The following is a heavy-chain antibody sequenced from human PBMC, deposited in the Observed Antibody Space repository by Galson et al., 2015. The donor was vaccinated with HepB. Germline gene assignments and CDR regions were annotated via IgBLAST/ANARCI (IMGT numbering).Heavy chain of an antibody. J-gene: IGHJ6*02. V-gene: IGHV3-30*18. CDR3: AKRGPGRRYQHMDV. CDR2: MSYDGSSE. D-gene: IGHD2-2*01. CDR1: GFTFSTYG. Sequence: SLRLSCAASGFTFSTYGMHWVRQAPGKGLEWVALMSYDGSSEYYADSVKGRFTISRDNAKNTLYLQMNSLRAEDTALYYCAKRGPGRRYQHMDVWGQGTTVTASS.